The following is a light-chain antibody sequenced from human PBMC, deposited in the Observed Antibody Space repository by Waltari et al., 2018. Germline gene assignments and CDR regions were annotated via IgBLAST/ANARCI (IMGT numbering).Light chain of an antibody. Sequence: EIVLTQSPGTLSLSPGERATLSCRASQSVSSNFLAWYQQKPGQAPRLLNYGASRRATDVPDRFSGSGSGSDFPLSITRLVAEDFAMYYCHQYANSPVAFGQGTKLEI. V-gene: IGKV3-20*01. CDR2: GAS. CDR1: QSVSSNF. CDR3: HQYANSPVA. J-gene: IGKJ2*01.